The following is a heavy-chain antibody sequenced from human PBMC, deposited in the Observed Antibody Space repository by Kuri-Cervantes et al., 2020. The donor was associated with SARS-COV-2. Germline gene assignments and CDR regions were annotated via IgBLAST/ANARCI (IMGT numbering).Heavy chain of an antibody. Sequence: GGSLRLSCLTSGFVFDFYEMNWVRQAPGKGLEWLAYISPTASTIYYADSMTGRFTISRDNAQNAVYLHMKSLRADDTAVYYCARVRAMDMWGQGTMVTVSS. V-gene: IGHV3-48*03. CDR1: GFVFDFYE. CDR2: ISPTASTI. D-gene: IGHD2-2*01. CDR3: ARVRAMDM. J-gene: IGHJ3*02.